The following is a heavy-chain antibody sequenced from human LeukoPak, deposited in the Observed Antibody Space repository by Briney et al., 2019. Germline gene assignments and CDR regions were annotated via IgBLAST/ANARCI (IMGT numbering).Heavy chain of an antibody. CDR1: GYTFTSYD. Sequence: ASVKVSCKASGYTFTSYDINWVRQATGQGLEWMGWMNPNSGNTGYAQKFQGRVTITRNTSISTAYMELSSLRSKDTAVYYCARGQKHYNWFDPWGQGTLVTVSS. CDR2: MNPNSGNT. V-gene: IGHV1-8*03. J-gene: IGHJ5*02. CDR3: ARGQKHYNWFDP.